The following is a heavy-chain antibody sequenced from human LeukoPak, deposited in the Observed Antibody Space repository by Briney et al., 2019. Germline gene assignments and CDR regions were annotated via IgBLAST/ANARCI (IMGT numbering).Heavy chain of an antibody. CDR1: GVSVGSHF. CDR2: VSASGAI. J-gene: IGHJ3*02. Sequence: PSETLSLTCSVSGVSVGSHFWSWVRQPAGKALEWVGRVSASGAISSNPSLNSRVTMSLDTSKNQFSLKSTSVTAADTGVYFCARAHCGGDCTAGGAFDIWGQGTMVTVSS. V-gene: IGHV4-4*07. D-gene: IGHD2-21*01. CDR3: ARAHCGGDCTAGGAFDI.